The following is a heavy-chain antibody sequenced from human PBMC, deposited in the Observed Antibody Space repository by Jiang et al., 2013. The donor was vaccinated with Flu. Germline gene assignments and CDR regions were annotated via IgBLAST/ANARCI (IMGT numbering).Heavy chain of an antibody. D-gene: IGHD6-6*01. J-gene: IGHJ2*01. CDR2: IIPIFGTA. V-gene: IGHV1-69*01. CDR1: GGTFSSYA. Sequence: SVKVSCKASGGTFSSYAISWVRQAPGQGLEWMGGIIPIFGTANYAQKFQGRVTITADESTSTAYMELSSLRSEDTAVYYCARVISVGQLVRWYFDLWGRGTLVTVSS. CDR3: ARVISVGQLVRWYFDL.